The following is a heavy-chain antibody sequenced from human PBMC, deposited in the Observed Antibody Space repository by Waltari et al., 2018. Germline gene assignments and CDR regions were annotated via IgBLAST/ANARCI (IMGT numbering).Heavy chain of an antibody. CDR1: GYSISSGYY. Sequence: QVQLQESGPGLVKPSETLSLTCAVSGYSISSGYYWGWIRQPPGKGLEWIGSIYHGGATYYNPSLQSRGTISVDTSKNQFSLKLSSVTAADTAVYYCARRGYSSSWADYWGQGTLVTVSS. V-gene: IGHV4-38-2*01. CDR3: ARRGYSSSWADY. D-gene: IGHD6-13*01. CDR2: IYHGGAT. J-gene: IGHJ4*02.